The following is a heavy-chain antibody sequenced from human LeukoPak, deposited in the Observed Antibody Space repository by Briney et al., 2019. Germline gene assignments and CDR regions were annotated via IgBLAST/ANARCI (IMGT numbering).Heavy chain of an antibody. J-gene: IGHJ6*03. CDR1: GGSISSGGYY. D-gene: IGHD2-2*01. CDR3: ARAVVPASYYYYYYMDV. CDR2: IHHSGST. Sequence: SETLSLTCTVSGGSISSGGYYWSWIRQPPGKGLEWIGYIHHSGSTYYNPSLKSRVTISVDRSKNQFSLKLSSVTAADTAVYYCARAVVPASYYYYYYMDVWGKGTTVTVSS. V-gene: IGHV4-30-2*01.